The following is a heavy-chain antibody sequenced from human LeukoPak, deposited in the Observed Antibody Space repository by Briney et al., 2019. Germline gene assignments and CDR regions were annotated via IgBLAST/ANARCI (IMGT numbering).Heavy chain of an antibody. J-gene: IGHJ4*02. D-gene: IGHD4-17*01. V-gene: IGHV1-18*01. Sequence: RASVNVSCKASGYTFTNYGINWVRQAPGQGLEWMGWISTYTGNTNYAENLQGRVTLTTDTSTSTAYMDLRSLRSDDTAVYYCARVGSGDYETLDYWGQGTLVSVPS. CDR1: GYTFTNYG. CDR3: ARVGSGDYETLDY. CDR2: ISTYTGNT.